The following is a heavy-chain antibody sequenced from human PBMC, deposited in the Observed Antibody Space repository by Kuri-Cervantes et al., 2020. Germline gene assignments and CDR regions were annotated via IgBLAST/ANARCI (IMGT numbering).Heavy chain of an antibody. CDR2: IYHSGST. J-gene: IGHJ3*02. CDR3: AREDGYQLDAFDI. D-gene: IGHD5-24*01. V-gene: IGHV4-30-2*01. Sequence: SCAASGFTFSDYYMSWIRQPPGKGLEWVGYIYHSGSTYYTPSLKCRVTISIDRSKKQLSLKLSYVNAADPAVYSCAREDGYQLDAFDIWGQGTMVTVSS. CDR1: GFTFSDYY.